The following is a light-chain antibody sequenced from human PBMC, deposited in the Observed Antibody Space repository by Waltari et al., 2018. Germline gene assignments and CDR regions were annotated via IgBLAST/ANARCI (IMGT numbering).Light chain of an antibody. CDR1: QSVSSSH. Sequence: EIVLTQSPGTLSLSAGERPTLSCRASQSVSSSHLAWYQQKPGQAPRLLIYGASSRATGIPDRFSGGGSGTVFTLTISRLEPEDFAMYYCQHYGSSSITFGQGTRLEIK. V-gene: IGKV3-20*01. J-gene: IGKJ5*01. CDR2: GAS. CDR3: QHYGSSSIT.